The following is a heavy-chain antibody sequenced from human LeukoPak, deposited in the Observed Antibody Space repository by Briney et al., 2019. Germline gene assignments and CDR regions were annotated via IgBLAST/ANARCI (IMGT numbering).Heavy chain of an antibody. CDR2: IYYSGST. V-gene: IGHV4-59*08. D-gene: IGHD1-26*01. CDR1: GGSISSYY. Sequence: PSETLSLTCTVSGGSISSYYWSWIRQPPGKGLEWVGYIYYSGSTNYNPSLKSRVTISVDTSKNQFSLKLSSVTAADTAVYYCARPRVGASLFAFDIWGQGTMVTVSS. CDR3: ARPRVGASLFAFDI. J-gene: IGHJ3*02.